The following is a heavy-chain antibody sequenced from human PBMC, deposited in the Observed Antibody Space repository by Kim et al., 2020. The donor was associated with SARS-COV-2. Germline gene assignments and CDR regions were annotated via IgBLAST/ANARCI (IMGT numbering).Heavy chain of an antibody. J-gene: IGHJ4*02. Sequence: SETLSLTCTVSGGSISSSSYYWGWIRQPPGKGLEWIGSIYYSGSTYYNPSLKSRVTISVDTSKNQFSLKLSSVTAADTAVYYCARLLIWGTAHNIVDYWGQGTLVTVSS. CDR2: IYYSGST. CDR1: GGSISSSSYY. D-gene: IGHD3-16*01. V-gene: IGHV4-39*01. CDR3: ARLLIWGTAHNIVDY.